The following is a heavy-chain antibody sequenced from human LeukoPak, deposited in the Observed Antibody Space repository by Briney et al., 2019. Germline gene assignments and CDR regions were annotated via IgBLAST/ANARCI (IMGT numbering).Heavy chain of an antibody. Sequence: PGGSLRLSCAASAFTFGSFDMSWARQAPGKGLEWVSAISDTGGSTFYADSVKGRFTISRDNSKNTLYLQMNSLRAEDTAIYYCAKGRIPSYMAPEYWGQGTLVTVSS. D-gene: IGHD2-2*02. CDR1: AFTFGSFD. CDR3: AKGRIPSYMAPEY. CDR2: ISDTGGST. J-gene: IGHJ4*02. V-gene: IGHV3-23*01.